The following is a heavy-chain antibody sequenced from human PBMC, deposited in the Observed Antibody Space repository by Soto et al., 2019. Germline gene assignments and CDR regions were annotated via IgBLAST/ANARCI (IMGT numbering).Heavy chain of an antibody. Sequence: GGSLRLSCAASGFSVSSNYMSWVRQAPGKGLEWVSAISGSGGSTYYADSVKGRFTISRDNSKNTLYLQMNSLRAEDTAVYYCAKEVAYSSSWDTIDYWGQGTLVTVSS. D-gene: IGHD6-13*01. CDR3: AKEVAYSSSWDTIDY. V-gene: IGHV3-23*01. CDR2: ISGSGGST. CDR1: GFSVSSNY. J-gene: IGHJ4*02.